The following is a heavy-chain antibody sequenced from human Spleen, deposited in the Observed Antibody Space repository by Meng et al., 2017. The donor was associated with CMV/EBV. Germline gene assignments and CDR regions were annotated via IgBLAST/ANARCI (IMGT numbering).Heavy chain of an antibody. CDR1: GYSFTDYY. Sequence: SWRASGYSFTDYYVHWVRQAPGQGLEWMGWINPNGGVTKYAQKFQGRVTMTRDTSVRTIYMELSRLRSDDTAVYYCARNRPVVTHDYWGQGTLVTVSS. CDR2: INPNGGVT. CDR3: ARNRPVVTHDY. V-gene: IGHV1-2*02. D-gene: IGHD3-22*01. J-gene: IGHJ4*02.